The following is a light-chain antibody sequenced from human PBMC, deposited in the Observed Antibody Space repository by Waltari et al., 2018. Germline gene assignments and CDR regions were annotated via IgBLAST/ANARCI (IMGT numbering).Light chain of an antibody. CDR2: WAS. CDR1: QSVLYRSNNKNY. Sequence: DIVVNQSPDSLAVSLGERATINCKSSQSVLYRSNNKNYLAWYQQKPGQPPKLLIYWASTRESGVPDRFSGSGSGTDFTLTISSLQAEDVAVYYCQQYYRTIFTFGPGTKVDIK. V-gene: IGKV4-1*01. J-gene: IGKJ3*01. CDR3: QQYYRTIFT.